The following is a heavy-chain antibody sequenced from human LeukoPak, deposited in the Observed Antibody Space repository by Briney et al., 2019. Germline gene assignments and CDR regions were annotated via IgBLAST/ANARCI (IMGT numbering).Heavy chain of an antibody. J-gene: IGHJ4*02. D-gene: IGHD6-6*01. CDR2: ISSSSSYI. V-gene: IGHV3-21*01. CDR1: GFTFSSYS. CDR3: ARDRTGIAARYFDY. Sequence: GGSLRLSCAASGFTFSSYSMNWVRQAPGKGLEWVSSISSSSSYIYYADSVKGRFTISRGNAKNSLYLQMSSLRAEDTAVYYCARDRTGIAARYFDYWGQGTLVTVSS.